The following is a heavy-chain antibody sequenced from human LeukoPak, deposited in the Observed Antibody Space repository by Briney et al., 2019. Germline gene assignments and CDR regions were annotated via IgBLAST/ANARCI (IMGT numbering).Heavy chain of an antibody. J-gene: IGHJ4*02. D-gene: IGHD3-10*01. V-gene: IGHV3-23*01. CDR2: ISGSAGST. CDR1: GFTFNNYA. CDR3: AKGKTTGRGPGYYFDY. Sequence: PGGSLRLSCAASGFTFNNYAMSWVRQAPGKGLEWVSAISGSAGSTYYADSVKGRFTISRDNSKNTLYLQMDSLRAEDTAVYYCAKGKTTGRGPGYYFDYWGQGTLVPVSS.